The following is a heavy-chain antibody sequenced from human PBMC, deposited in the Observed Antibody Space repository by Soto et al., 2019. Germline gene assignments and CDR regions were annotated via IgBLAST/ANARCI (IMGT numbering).Heavy chain of an antibody. Sequence: QVQLQESGPGLVKPSGTLSLTCAVSGGSISSGNWWSWLRQPPGKGLEWIGKIYQSGSTNYNPSLKRRVTMSMDKSNNQFSLELSSVTAADTAVYYCARDLNDFSDVWGQGTTVTVSS. D-gene: IGHD3-3*01. J-gene: IGHJ6*02. CDR3: ARDLNDFSDV. CDR2: IYQSGST. V-gene: IGHV4-4*02. CDR1: GGSISSGNW.